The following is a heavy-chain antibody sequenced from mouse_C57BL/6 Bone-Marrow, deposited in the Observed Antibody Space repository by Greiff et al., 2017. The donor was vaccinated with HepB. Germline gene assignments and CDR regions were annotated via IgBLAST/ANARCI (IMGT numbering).Heavy chain of an antibody. V-gene: IGHV5-6*01. CDR3: ARHGLLWSYYFDY. D-gene: IGHD2-1*01. CDR1: GFTFSSYG. J-gene: IGHJ2*01. CDR2: ISSGGSYT. Sequence: EVKLMESGGDLVKPGGSLKLSCAASGFTFSSYGMSWVRQTPDKRLEWVATISSGGSYTYYPDSVKGRFTISRDNAKNTLYLQMSSLKSEDTAMYYCARHGLLWSYYFDYWGQGTTLTVSS.